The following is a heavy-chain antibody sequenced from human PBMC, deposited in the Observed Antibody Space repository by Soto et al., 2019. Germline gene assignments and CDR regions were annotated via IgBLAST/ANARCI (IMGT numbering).Heavy chain of an antibody. V-gene: IGHV4-31*01. CDR1: GGSISSGGYY. D-gene: IGHD3-9*01. CDR2: IYYSGST. CDR3: ARGMTGYYDSGTNWFDP. Sequence: QVQLQESGPGLVKPSQTLSLTCTVSGGSISSGGYYWSWIRQHPGKGLEWIGYIYYSGSTYYNPSLKSQVTISVDTSKNQFSLKLSSVTAADTAVYYCARGMTGYYDSGTNWFDPWGQGTLVTVSS. J-gene: IGHJ5*02.